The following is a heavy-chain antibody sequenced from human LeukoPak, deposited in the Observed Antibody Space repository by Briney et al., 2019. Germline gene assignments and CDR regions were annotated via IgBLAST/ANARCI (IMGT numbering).Heavy chain of an antibody. CDR2: ISAYNGNT. D-gene: IGHD3-22*01. Sequence: ASVEVPCKASGYTFTSYGISWVRQAPGQGLEWMGWISAYNGNTNYAQKLQGRVTMTTDTSTSTAYMELRSLRSDDTAVYYCAREDDSSGYYSTLFDYWGQGTLVTVSS. J-gene: IGHJ4*02. CDR1: GYTFTSYG. CDR3: AREDDSSGYYSTLFDY. V-gene: IGHV1-18*01.